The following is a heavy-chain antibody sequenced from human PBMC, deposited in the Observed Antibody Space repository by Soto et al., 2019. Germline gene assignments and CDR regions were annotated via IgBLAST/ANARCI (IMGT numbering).Heavy chain of an antibody. V-gene: IGHV3-23*01. Sequence: GGSLRLSCAASGVTFSSYSMSWVRQAPGKGLEWVSAISGSGGSTYYADSVKGRFTISRDNSKNTLYLQMNSLRAEDTAVYYCAKLTTDIVVVPAQKAWGQGTLVTVSS. J-gene: IGHJ5*02. D-gene: IGHD2-2*01. CDR1: GVTFSSYS. CDR3: AKLTTDIVVVPAQKA. CDR2: ISGSGGST.